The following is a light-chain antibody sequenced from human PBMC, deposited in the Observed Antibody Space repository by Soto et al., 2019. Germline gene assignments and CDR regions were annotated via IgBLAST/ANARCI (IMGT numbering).Light chain of an antibody. CDR2: GAS. J-gene: IGKJ3*01. CDR1: QSVSSNF. Sequence: DIVFTQSPGTLSLSPGERATLSCRASQSVSSNFLAWYQQKPGQAPRLLIYGASKRATGIPDRFSGSGSETDFTLTISGLEPEDFAVYYCQQYGTSPPGVTLGPGTKVDIK. V-gene: IGKV3-20*01. CDR3: QQYGTSPPGVT.